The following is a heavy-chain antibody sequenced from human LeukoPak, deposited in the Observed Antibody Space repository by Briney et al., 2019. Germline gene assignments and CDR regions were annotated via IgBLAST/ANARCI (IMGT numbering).Heavy chain of an antibody. CDR1: GGSLSGYY. D-gene: IGHD4-17*01. CDR3: ARHYYGDYFFDY. V-gene: IGHV4-4*07. CDR2: IYFSGST. J-gene: IGHJ4*02. Sequence: SETLSLTCTVSGGSLSGYYGSWIRQPAGKGLEWIGRIYFSGSTNYNPSLKSRATMSVDTSKNQFSLKLTSVTAADTAVYYCARHYYGDYFFDYWGQGALVTVSS.